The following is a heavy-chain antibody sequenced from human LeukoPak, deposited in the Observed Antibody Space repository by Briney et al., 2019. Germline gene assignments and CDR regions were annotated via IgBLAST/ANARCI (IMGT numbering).Heavy chain of an antibody. D-gene: IGHD3-22*01. CDR3: ARATYYYDSSGYYVRAFDM. V-gene: IGHV4-59*01. CDR2: IYYSGST. J-gene: IGHJ3*02. Sequence: PSETLSLTCTVSGGSISSYYWSWIRQPPGKGLEWIGYIYYSGSTNYNPSLKSRVTISVDTSKNQFSLKLSSVTVADTAVYYCARATYYYDSSGYYVRAFDMWGQGTMVTVSS. CDR1: GGSISSYY.